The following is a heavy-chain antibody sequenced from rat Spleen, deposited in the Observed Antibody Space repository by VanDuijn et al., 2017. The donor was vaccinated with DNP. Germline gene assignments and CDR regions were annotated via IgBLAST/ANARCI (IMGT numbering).Heavy chain of an antibody. Sequence: QVQLKESGPGLVQPSQTLSLTCTVSGFSLTSYGVSWVRQPPGKGLEWIGAIWSGGSTDYNSALKTRLSISRDTSKSQVLLKMNSLQTEDTAIYFCTREREPNNNPYYFDYWGQGVMVTVSS. D-gene: IGHD1-10*01. V-gene: IGHV2-15*01. CDR3: TREREPNNNPYYFDY. J-gene: IGHJ2*01. CDR2: IWSGGST. CDR1: GFSLTSYG.